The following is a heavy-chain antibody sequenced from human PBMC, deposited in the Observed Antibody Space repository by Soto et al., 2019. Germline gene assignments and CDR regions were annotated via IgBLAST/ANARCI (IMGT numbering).Heavy chain of an antibody. Sequence: VQPGRSLRLSGAASGFTFDDYAIHWVRQAPGRGLEWVSGINWNGDATGYADSVKGRFTISRDNAKNSLYLQMNSLTTEDTAVYYCANLPLYGSGFDCWGQGTLVTVST. CDR2: INWNGDAT. D-gene: IGHD3-10*01. J-gene: IGHJ4*02. V-gene: IGHV3-9*01. CDR1: GFTFDDYA. CDR3: ANLPLYGSGFDC.